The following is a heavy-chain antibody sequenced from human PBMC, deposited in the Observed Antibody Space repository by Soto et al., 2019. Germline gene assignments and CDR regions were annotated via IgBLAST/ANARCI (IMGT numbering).Heavy chain of an antibody. V-gene: IGHV4-59*01. CDR1: GGSISSYY. CDR2: IYYSGST. Sequence: PSETLSLTCTVSGGSISSYYWSWIRQPPGKGLEWIGYIYYSGSTNYNPSLKSRVTISVDTSKNQFSLKLSSVTAADTAVYYCARESEYYYGSGSYYNNGYMDVWGKGTTVT. D-gene: IGHD3-10*01. J-gene: IGHJ6*03. CDR3: ARESEYYYGSGSYYNNGYMDV.